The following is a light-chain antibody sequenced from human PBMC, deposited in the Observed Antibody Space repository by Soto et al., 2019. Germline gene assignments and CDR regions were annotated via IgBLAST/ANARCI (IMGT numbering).Light chain of an antibody. CDR1: QRISSW. CDR3: QEYNSWT. J-gene: IGKJ1*01. CDR2: DAS. Sequence: DIQMTQSPSTLSASVGDRVTIPCRASQRISSWLAWYQQKPGKAPKLLIYDASSLESGVPSRFSGSGSGTEFTLTISSLRPDDFATYYCQEYNSWTFGQGTKVEIK. V-gene: IGKV1-5*01.